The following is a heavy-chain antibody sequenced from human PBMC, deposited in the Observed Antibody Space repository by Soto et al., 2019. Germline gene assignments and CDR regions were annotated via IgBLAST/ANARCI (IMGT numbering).Heavy chain of an antibody. J-gene: IGHJ3*02. CDR1: GFTFSNYA. V-gene: IGHV3-23*01. Sequence: EVQLLESGGGLVQPGGSLRLSCAASGFTFSNYAMSWVRQAPGKGLEWVSAISGSGGSAYYADSVKGRFTISRDNSKNALYLKMNSLRAEDTGVYYCAKSYKIGQVVVTAFDIWGHGTPVTVSS. CDR2: ISGSGGSA. D-gene: IGHD2-21*02. CDR3: AKSYKIGQVVVTAFDI.